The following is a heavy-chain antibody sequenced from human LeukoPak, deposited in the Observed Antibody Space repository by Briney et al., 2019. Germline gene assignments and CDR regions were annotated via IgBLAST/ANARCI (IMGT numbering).Heavy chain of an antibody. CDR3: ARVSDRIGYYFSNWFDP. CDR2: IIPIFGTA. Sequence: SVKVSCKASGGTFTSYAISWVRQAPGQGLEWMGGIIPIFGTANYAQKFQGRVTITTDESTSTAYMELSSLRSEDTAVYYCARVSDRIGYYFSNWFDPWGQGTLVTASS. D-gene: IGHD3-22*01. J-gene: IGHJ5*02. CDR1: GGTFTSYA. V-gene: IGHV1-69*05.